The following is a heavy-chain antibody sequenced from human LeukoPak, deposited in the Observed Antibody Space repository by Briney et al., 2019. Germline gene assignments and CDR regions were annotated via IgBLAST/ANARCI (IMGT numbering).Heavy chain of an antibody. Sequence: SETLSLTCDVSGGSISSSNWWSWVRQPPGKGLEWIGEIYHGGSANYNPSLKSRVTISVDKSKNQFSLKLSSVTAADTAVYYCARVITLIAPYYMDVWGKGTTVTVSS. D-gene: IGHD3-22*01. CDR2: IYHGGSA. CDR3: ARVITLIAPYYMDV. CDR1: GGSISSSNW. J-gene: IGHJ6*03. V-gene: IGHV4-4*02.